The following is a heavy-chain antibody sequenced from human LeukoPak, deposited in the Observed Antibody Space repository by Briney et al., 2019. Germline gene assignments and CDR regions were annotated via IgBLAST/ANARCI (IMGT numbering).Heavy chain of an antibody. V-gene: IGHV3-48*03. CDR1: GFTFSSYE. D-gene: IGHD5-18*01. J-gene: IGHJ4*02. CDR2: ISSSGNTI. CDR3: ARESGERGYSYGFRYFDY. Sequence: PGGSLRLSCAASGFTFSSYEMNWVRQAPGKGLEWVSYISSSGNTIYYADSVKGRFTISRDNAKNSLYLQMNSLRAEDTAVYYCARESGERGYSYGFRYFDYWGQGTLVTVSS.